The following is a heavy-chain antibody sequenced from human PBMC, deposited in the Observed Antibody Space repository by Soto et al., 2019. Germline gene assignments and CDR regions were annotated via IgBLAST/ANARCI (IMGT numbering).Heavy chain of an antibody. D-gene: IGHD3-22*01. V-gene: IGHV1-18*04. CDR3: ARDGDYYYDTSDTYHYRCAMDV. CDR2: ISAYSDRK. J-gene: IGHJ6*02. Sequence: QGQLVQSGTEVKKPGASVKVSCKASGYTFTNYAISWVRQAPGQGLEWMGWISAYSDRKIYAQNLKGRVTMTTDAATSTAYMQVRSLLSDDTAVDYCARDGDYYYDTSDTYHYRCAMDVCGQATAVTISS. CDR1: GYTFTNYA.